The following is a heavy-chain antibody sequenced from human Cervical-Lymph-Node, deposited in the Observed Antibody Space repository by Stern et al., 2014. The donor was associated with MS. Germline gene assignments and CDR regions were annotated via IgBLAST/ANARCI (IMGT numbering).Heavy chain of an antibody. D-gene: IGHD1-1*01. CDR3: VRDRQHAFDI. Sequence: EVQLVESGGDLVQPGGSLRLSCAASGFTFSDFSMNWVRQAPGKGLEWVSYITNRGSTTVYADSVKGRFTISRDNAKNSLYLQMHSPRDEDTAVYYCVRDRQHAFDIWGQGTMVTVS. CDR1: GFTFSDFS. J-gene: IGHJ3*02. CDR2: ITNRGSTT. V-gene: IGHV3-48*02.